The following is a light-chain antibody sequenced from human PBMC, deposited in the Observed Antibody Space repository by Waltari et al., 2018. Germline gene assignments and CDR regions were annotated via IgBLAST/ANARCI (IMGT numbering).Light chain of an antibody. J-gene: IGKJ2*01. CDR2: NSS. V-gene: IGKV3-11*01. Sequence: DIVLTQSPVTLSLSPGDRATLFCGASQTVDTYLAWYQQKPGQAPRLLIYNSSHRASGVPARFSGGGSGTDFTLTISSVEPEDIAIYYCQQRNTWPPYTFGQGTKLELK. CDR1: QTVDTY. CDR3: QQRNTWPPYT.